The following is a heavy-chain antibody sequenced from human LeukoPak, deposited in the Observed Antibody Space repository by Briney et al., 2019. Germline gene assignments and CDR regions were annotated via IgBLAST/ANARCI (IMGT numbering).Heavy chain of an antibody. D-gene: IGHD3-3*01. V-gene: IGHV3-30*02. CDR3: AKDQGYDFWQFDP. CDR2: IRYDGSNK. Sequence: GGSLRLSCAASGFTFSSYGMHWVRQAPGKGLEWVAFIRYDGSNKYYADSVKGRFTISRDNSKNTLYLQMNSLRAEDTAVYYCAKDQGYDFWQFDPWGQGTLVTVSS. CDR1: GFTFSSYG. J-gene: IGHJ5*02.